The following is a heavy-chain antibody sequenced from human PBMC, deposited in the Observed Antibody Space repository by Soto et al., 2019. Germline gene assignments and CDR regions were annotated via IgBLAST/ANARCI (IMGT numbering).Heavy chain of an antibody. CDR2: IYYSGST. V-gene: IGHV4-31*03. D-gene: IGHD3-10*01. CDR1: GGSISSGGYY. Sequence: TLSLTCTVSGGSISSGGYYWSWIRQHPGKGLEWIGYIYYSGSTYYNPSLKSRVTISVDTSKNQFSLKLSSVTAADTAVYYCARDSGYRAEYYYGMDVWGQGTTVTVYS. CDR3: ARDSGYRAEYYYGMDV. J-gene: IGHJ6*02.